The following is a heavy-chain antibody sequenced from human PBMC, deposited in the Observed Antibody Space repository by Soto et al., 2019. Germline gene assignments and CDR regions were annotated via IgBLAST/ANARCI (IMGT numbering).Heavy chain of an antibody. D-gene: IGHD2-2*01. Sequence: GESLKISCKGSGYSFTSYWIVWVRQMPGKGLEWMGTIYPGDSDTRYSPSFQGQVTISADKSISTAYLQWNSLKASDTAMYFCERNKGYCSSTSCYGMDVWGQGAAVTVSS. J-gene: IGHJ6*02. CDR1: GYSFTSYW. CDR2: IYPGDSDT. CDR3: ERNKGYCSSTSCYGMDV. V-gene: IGHV5-51*01.